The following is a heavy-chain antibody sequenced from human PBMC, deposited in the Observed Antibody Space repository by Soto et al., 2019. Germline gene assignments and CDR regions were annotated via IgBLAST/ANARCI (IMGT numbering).Heavy chain of an antibody. CDR2: IKSETDGGTT. CDR3: TPTPVFCSSTSGYAKTKNVFYI. V-gene: IGHV3-15*01. J-gene: IGHJ3*02. CDR1: GFTFSNAW. D-gene: IGHD2-2*01. Sequence: PGGSLRLSCAASGFTFSNAWMSWVRQAPGKGLEWVGRIKSETDGGTTDYAAPVKGRFTISGDDSKNTLYLQMNSLKTEDTAVYYCTPTPVFCSSTSGYAKTKNVFYIWGQGKRVPFSS.